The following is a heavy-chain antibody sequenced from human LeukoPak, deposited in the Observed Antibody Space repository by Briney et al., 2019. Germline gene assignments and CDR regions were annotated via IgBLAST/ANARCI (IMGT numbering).Heavy chain of an antibody. Sequence: PGGSLRLSCAASGFTFSSYATSWVRQAPGKGLEWVSAISGSGGSTYYADSVKGRFTISRDNSKNTLYLQVNSLRAEDTAVYYCAKAIVLMVYAIRGDYYFDYWGQGTLVTVSS. CDR1: GFTFSSYA. V-gene: IGHV3-23*01. J-gene: IGHJ4*02. CDR3: AKAIVLMVYAIRGDYYFDY. CDR2: ISGSGGST. D-gene: IGHD2-8*01.